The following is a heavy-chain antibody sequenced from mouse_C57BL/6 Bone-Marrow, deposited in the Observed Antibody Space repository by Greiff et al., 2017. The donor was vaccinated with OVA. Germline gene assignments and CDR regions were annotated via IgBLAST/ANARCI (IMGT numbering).Heavy chain of an antibody. Sequence: VQLKQSGPELVKPGASVKMSCKASGYTFTDYNMHWVKQSHGKSLEWIGYINPNNGGTSYNQKFKGKATLTVNKSSSTAYMELRSLTSEDSAVYYCARGLWLRREYFDYWGQGTTLTVSS. D-gene: IGHD2-2*01. J-gene: IGHJ2*01. V-gene: IGHV1-22*01. CDR2: INPNNGGT. CDR3: ARGLWLRREYFDY. CDR1: GYTFTDYN.